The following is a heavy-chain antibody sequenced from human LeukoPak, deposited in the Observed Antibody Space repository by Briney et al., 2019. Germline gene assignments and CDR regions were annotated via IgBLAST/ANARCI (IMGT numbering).Heavy chain of an antibody. J-gene: IGHJ4*02. Sequence: GASVTVSCTASGYTFTDYYMHWLRQATGQGLEWMGWINPNSGATNYAQKFQGWVTMTRDTSITTAYMELSRLNSDDTAVYYCARDGGLDYWGQGTLVTVSS. V-gene: IGHV1-2*04. CDR1: GYTFTDYY. CDR2: INPNSGAT. CDR3: ARDGGLDY.